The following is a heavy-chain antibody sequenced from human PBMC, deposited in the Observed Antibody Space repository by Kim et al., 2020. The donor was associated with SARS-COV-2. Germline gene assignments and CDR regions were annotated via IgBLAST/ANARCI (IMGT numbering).Heavy chain of an antibody. CDR3: ARDHN. Sequence: GSLRLSCAASGFTLSSYSMNWVRQAPGKGLEWVSSISSSSSYIYYEESQMSGCIITSENTKNSQLHLMNNSRADETAVYYSARDHN. CDR1: GFTLSSYS. V-gene: IGHV3-21*01. CDR2: ISSSSSYI. J-gene: IGHJ5*01.